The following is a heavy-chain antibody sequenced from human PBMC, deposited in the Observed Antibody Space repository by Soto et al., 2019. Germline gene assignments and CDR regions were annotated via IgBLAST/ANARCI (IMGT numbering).Heavy chain of an antibody. V-gene: IGHV3-23*01. D-gene: IGHD3-3*01. Sequence: HPGGSLRLSCAASGFTFSSYAMSWVRQAPGKGLEWVSAISGSGGSTYYADSVKGRFTISRDNSKNTLYLQMNSLRAEDTAVYYSAKDGYDFWSGSFDYWGQGTLVTVSS. CDR3: AKDGYDFWSGSFDY. CDR2: ISGSGGST. CDR1: GFTFSSYA. J-gene: IGHJ4*02.